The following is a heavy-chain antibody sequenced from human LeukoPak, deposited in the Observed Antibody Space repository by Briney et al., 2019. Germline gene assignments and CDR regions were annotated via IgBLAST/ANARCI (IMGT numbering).Heavy chain of an antibody. D-gene: IGHD3-3*01. CDR1: GYSISSGYY. J-gene: IGHJ4*02. V-gene: IGHV4-38-2*01. CDR3: ARRIFGVVANYFDY. CDR2: IYHSGST. Sequence: SXXLSLTCAVSGYSISSGYYWGWIRPHPGKGLEGIGSIYHSGSTYYEPSLKSRVTTSVDTSKNQFSLKLISVTAAYTVVYYCARRIFGVVANYFDYWGQGTLVTVSS.